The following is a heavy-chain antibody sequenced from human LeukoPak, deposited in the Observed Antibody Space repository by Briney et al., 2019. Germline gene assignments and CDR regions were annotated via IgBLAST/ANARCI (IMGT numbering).Heavy chain of an antibody. D-gene: IGHD7-27*01. CDR2: ISGRSSTI. Sequence: GGSLRLSCAASGFTFSDFFMSWVRQAPGKGLEWISYISGRSSTIYYADSVKGRFTISRDNAKNSLYLQMHSLRAEDTAVYYCARVLGGMDVWGQGTTVTVSS. CDR1: GFTFSDFF. CDR3: ARVLGGMDV. J-gene: IGHJ6*02. V-gene: IGHV3-11*04.